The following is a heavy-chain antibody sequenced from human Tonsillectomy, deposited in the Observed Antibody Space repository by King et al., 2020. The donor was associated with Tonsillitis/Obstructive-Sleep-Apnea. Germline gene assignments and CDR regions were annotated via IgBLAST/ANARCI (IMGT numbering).Heavy chain of an antibody. D-gene: IGHD3-10*01. Sequence: VQLVESGSELKKPGASVKVSCTASGYTFISYAMNWVRQAPGQGLEWMGWINTKTGNPTYAQGFTGRFVFSLDTSVSTAYLQISSLKAEDTAVYYCARDGSGSYPYYYYMDVWGKGTTVTVSS. CDR2: INTKTGNP. V-gene: IGHV7-4-1*02. J-gene: IGHJ6*03. CDR1: GYTFISYA. CDR3: ARDGSGSYPYYYYMDV.